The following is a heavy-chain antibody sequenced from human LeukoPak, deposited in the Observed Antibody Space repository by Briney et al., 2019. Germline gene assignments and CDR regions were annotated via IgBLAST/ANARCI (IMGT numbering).Heavy chain of an antibody. J-gene: IGHJ4*02. Sequence: SVKVSCKASGGTFSSYAISWVRQAPGQGLEWMGGIIPIFGTANYAQKFQGRVTITADESTSTAYMELSSLRSEDTAVYYCARSAAMVRGVIHFDYWGQGTLVTVSS. D-gene: IGHD3-10*01. CDR1: GGTFSSYA. V-gene: IGHV1-69*01. CDR3: ARSAAMVRGVIHFDY. CDR2: IIPIFGTA.